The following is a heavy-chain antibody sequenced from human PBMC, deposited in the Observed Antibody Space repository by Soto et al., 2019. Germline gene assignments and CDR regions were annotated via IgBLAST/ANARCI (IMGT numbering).Heavy chain of an antibody. V-gene: IGHV1-8*01. Sequence: QVQLVQSGAEVKKPGASVRVSCKASGYTFTKFDINWVRQATGQGLEWMGWMNPNSGNTGYVQKFQGRVTMTRNTSITTAYMELSTLRSEDTAVYYCVRGDHGDYSHWFDPWGQGTLVTVSS. D-gene: IGHD4-17*01. CDR2: MNPNSGNT. CDR3: VRGDHGDYSHWFDP. CDR1: GYTFTKFD. J-gene: IGHJ5*02.